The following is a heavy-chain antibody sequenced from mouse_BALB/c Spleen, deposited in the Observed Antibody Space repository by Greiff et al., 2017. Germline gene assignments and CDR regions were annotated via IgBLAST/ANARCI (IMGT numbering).Heavy chain of an antibody. CDR1: GFNIKDTY. D-gene: IGHD2-14*01. J-gene: IGHJ4*01. Sequence: VQLQQSGAELVKPGASVKLSCTASGFNIKDTYMHWVKQRPEQGLEWIGRIDPANGNTKYDPKFQGKATITADTSSNTAYLQLSSLTSKDTAVYYCARAYYRYDDAMDYWGQGTSVTVSA. CDR2: IDPANGNT. CDR3: ARAYYRYDDAMDY. V-gene: IGHV14-3*02.